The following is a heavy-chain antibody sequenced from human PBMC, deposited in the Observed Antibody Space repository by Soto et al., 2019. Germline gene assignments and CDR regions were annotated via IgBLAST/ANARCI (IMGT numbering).Heavy chain of an antibody. J-gene: IGHJ3*01. CDR3: ATWHEREHAYDV. V-gene: IGHV3-53*01. CDR2: LYDIDGS. CDR1: GFTISGKKY. D-gene: IGHD1-1*01. Sequence: DVQLVESGGGLIQPGESLRLSCAAFGFTISGKKYVAWVRQAPGKGLEWVSALYDIDGSFYADSVKGRFTTSSDSSKTTVYLQRNDLRPDDTAVCYCATWHEREHAYDVWGLGTTVTVSS.